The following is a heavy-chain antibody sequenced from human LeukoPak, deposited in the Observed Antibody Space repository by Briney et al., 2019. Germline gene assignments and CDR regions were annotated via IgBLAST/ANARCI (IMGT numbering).Heavy chain of an antibody. D-gene: IGHD6-13*01. CDR3: AREFMGAAAGTRYYYYGMDV. J-gene: IGHJ6*02. CDR2: IHTAGST. CDR1: GFSVSGNY. Sequence: GGSLRLSCAASGFSVSGNYMSWVRQAPGKGLEWVSFIHTAGSTFYADSVKGRFTISRDNSKNTLYLQMNSLRAEDTAVYYCAREFMGAAAGTRYYYYGMDVWGQGTTVTVSS. V-gene: IGHV3-66*02.